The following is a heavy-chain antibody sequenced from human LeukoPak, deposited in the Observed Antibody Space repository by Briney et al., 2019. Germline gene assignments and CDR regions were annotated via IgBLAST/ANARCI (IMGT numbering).Heavy chain of an antibody. J-gene: IGHJ4*02. CDR3: ARGSGNIAAAGSFDY. V-gene: IGHV3-66*02. D-gene: IGHD6-13*01. CDR1: GFTVSTNY. CDR2: IYSGGST. Sequence: GGSLRLSCAVSGFTVSTNYMSWVRQAPGKGLEWVSLIYSGGSTYHADSAKGRFTLSRDNSKNTLYLQMNSLRTEDTAVYYCARGSGNIAAAGSFDYWGQGTLVTVSS.